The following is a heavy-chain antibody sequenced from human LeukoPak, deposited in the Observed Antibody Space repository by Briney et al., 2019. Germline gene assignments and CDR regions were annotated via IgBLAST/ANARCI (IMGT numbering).Heavy chain of an antibody. CDR2: INPSGGST. V-gene: IGHV1-46*01. D-gene: IGHD6-19*01. J-gene: IGHJ5*02. CDR1: GYTFSTYY. CDR3: ARAASIAVADNWFDP. Sequence: ASVKVSCKASGYTFSTYYMHWVRQAPGQGLEWMGLINPSGGSTSYAQKFQGRVTMTRDTSTSTVYMELSSLRSEDTAVYYCARAASIAVADNWFDPWGQGTLVTVSS.